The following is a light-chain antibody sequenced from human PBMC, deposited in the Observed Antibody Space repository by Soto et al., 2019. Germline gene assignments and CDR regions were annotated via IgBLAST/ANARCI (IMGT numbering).Light chain of an antibody. CDR3: QQYGSSPLT. V-gene: IGKV3-20*01. CDR2: GAS. CDR1: QSVSSNY. J-gene: IGKJ4*01. Sequence: EIVLTQSPGTLSLSPGERATLSCRASQSVSSNYLAWYQRKPGQAPWLLIYGASSRATGIPDRFSGSGSGTDFTLTISRLEPEDFAVYYCQQYGSSPLTFGGGTKVDIK.